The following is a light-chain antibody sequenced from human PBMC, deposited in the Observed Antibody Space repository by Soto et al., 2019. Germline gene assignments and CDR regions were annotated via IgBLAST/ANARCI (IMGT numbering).Light chain of an antibody. CDR1: SSDVGGYNY. CDR3: SSYTSSSTLLYV. J-gene: IGLJ1*01. CDR2: DVS. V-gene: IGLV2-14*01. Sequence: QSALTQPASVSGSPGQSITISCTGTSSDVGGYNYVSWYQQHPGKAPKLMIYDVSNRPSGGSNRFSGSKSGNTASLTISGLQDEDEAEYYCSSYTSSSTLLYVFGTGTKLTVL.